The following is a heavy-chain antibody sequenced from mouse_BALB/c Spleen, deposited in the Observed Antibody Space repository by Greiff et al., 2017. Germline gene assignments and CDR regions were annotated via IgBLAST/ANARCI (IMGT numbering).Heavy chain of an antibody. V-gene: IGHV4-1*02. J-gene: IGHJ4*01. CDR1: GFDFSSYW. CDR3: ERRGGEGAMDY. Sequence: EVKLLESGGGLVQPGGSLKLSCAASGFDFSSYWMSWVRQAPGKGLEWIGEINPDSSTINYTPSLKDKFIISRDNAKNTLYLQMSKVRSEDTALYYWERRGGEGAMDYWGQGTSVTVSS. CDR2: INPDSSTI.